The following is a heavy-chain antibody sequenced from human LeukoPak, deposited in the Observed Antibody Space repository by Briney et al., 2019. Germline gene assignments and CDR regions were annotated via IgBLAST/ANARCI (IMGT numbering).Heavy chain of an antibody. CDR3: AKDVRVGGGGMDV. Sequence: GGSLRLSCAASGFTVSSNYMSWVRQAPGKGLEWVSLISGSGVNTYYADSVKGRFTISRDTSENTVSLQMNSLRGEDTAVYYCAKDVRVGGGGMDVWGQGTPVTVSS. V-gene: IGHV3-23*01. CDR2: ISGSGVNT. D-gene: IGHD1-26*01. J-gene: IGHJ6*02. CDR1: GFTVSSNY.